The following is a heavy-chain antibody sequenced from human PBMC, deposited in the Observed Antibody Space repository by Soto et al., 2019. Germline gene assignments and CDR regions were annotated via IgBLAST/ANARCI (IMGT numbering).Heavy chain of an antibody. CDR2: INHGGYT. Sequence: SETLSLTCAIYGGPFSGYYWNWIRQPPGKGLEWIGEINHGGYTNYNPSLKSRVTMSVDTSKNQYSLKLTSVTAADTAVYYCARDRQRGYCTGDSCYSYFDYWGQGTQVTVSS. CDR1: GGPFSGYY. J-gene: IGHJ4*02. D-gene: IGHD2-15*01. V-gene: IGHV4-34*01. CDR3: ARDRQRGYCTGDSCYSYFDY.